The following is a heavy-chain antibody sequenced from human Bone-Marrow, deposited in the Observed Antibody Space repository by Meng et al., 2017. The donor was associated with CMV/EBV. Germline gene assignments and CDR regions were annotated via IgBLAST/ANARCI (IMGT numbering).Heavy chain of an antibody. CDR1: GYSFTTYW. Sequence: GESLKISCKGSGYSFTTYWIAWVRQMPGKGLEWMGMIYPGDFKTRYSPSFQGQVTISVDKSITTAYLQWSSLKASDTAMYYCARQEKLLWFGELLSYGMDVWGQGTTVTGSS. CDR2: IYPGDFKT. D-gene: IGHD3-10*01. V-gene: IGHV5-51*01. J-gene: IGHJ6*02. CDR3: ARQEKLLWFGELLSYGMDV.